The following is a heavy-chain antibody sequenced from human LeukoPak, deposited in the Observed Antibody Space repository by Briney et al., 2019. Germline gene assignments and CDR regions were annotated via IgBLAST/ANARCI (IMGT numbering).Heavy chain of an antibody. CDR2: ISAYNGNT. V-gene: IGHV1-18*01. CDR3: ARGIAVASTPNWFDP. CDR1: GYTFTSYG. Sequence: ASVKVSCKATGYTFTSYGITRVRQAPGEGLEWMGWISAYNGNTKYAQKFQGRVTMTTDTSTNTAHMELRSLTSDDTAVYYCARGIAVASTPNWFDPWGQGTLVTVPS. J-gene: IGHJ5*02. D-gene: IGHD2-2*01.